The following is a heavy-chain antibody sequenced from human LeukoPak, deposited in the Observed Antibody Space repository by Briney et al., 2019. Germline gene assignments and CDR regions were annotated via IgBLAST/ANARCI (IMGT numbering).Heavy chain of an antibody. Sequence: GGSLRLSCAASGFTFTNYAMTWVRQAPGKGLEWVSVIGASGADTYYSDSVKGRFTVSRDNSQNTLFLHMSSLRGEDTAVYFCARRPRDTSGYYLGAFHGWGQGITVTVSS. CDR2: IGASGADT. V-gene: IGHV3-23*01. CDR1: GFTFTNYA. CDR3: ARRPRDTSGYYLGAFHG. D-gene: IGHD3-22*01. J-gene: IGHJ3*01.